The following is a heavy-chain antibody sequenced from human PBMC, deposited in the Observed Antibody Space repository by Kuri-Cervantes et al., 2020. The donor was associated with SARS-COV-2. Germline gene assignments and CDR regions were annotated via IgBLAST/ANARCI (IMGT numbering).Heavy chain of an antibody. D-gene: IGHD6-6*01. CDR2: IYHSGCT. J-gene: IGHJ4*02. CDR3: ARREIAARRLFDY. CDR1: GGSISSSSYY. V-gene: IGHV4-39*07. Sequence: SETLSLTCTVSGGSISSSSYYWGWIRQPPGKGLEWIGSIYHSGCTYYNTSLKSRVIISVDTSKNQFSLKLSSVTAADTAVYYCARREIAARRLFDYWGQGTLVTVSS.